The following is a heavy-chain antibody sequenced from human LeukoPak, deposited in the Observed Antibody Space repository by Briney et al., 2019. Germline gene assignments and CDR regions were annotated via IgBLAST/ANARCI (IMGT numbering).Heavy chain of an antibody. V-gene: IGHV5-51*01. CDR1: GYSFTTYW. J-gene: IGHJ3*02. Sequence: GESLKISCKGSGYSFTTYWIGWVRQMPGKGLEWMGIIYPSDSDTRYSPSFQGQVTISADKSISTAYLQWSSLKASDTAMYYCARQRRNGGIAASNDAFDIWGQGTMVTVSS. CDR3: ARQRRNGGIAASNDAFDI. CDR2: IYPSDSDT. D-gene: IGHD6-25*01.